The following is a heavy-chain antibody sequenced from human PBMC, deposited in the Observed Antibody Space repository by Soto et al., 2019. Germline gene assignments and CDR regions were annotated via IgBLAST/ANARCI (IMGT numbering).Heavy chain of an antibody. J-gene: IGHJ3*02. D-gene: IGHD5-18*01. CDR2: IYYSGST. CDR3: ARDVDTAMDGAFDI. CDR1: GGSISSGDYY. Sequence: SETLSLTCTVSGGSISSGDYYWSWIRQPPGKGLEWIGYIYYSGSTHYNPSLKSRVTISVDTSKNQFSLKLSSVTAADTAVYYCARDVDTAMDGAFDIWGQGTMVTVSS. V-gene: IGHV4-30-4*01.